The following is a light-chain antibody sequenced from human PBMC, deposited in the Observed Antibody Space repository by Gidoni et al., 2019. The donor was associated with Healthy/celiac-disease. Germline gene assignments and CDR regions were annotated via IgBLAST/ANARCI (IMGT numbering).Light chain of an antibody. CDR3: QHYNNWPPVT. CDR2: GAS. CDR1: QSVSSN. V-gene: IGKV3-15*01. J-gene: IGKJ3*01. Sequence: ASQSVSSNLAWYQQKPGQAPRLLIYGASTRATGIPARFSGSGSGTEFTLTISSLQSEDFAVYYCQHYNNWPPVTFGPXTKVDIK.